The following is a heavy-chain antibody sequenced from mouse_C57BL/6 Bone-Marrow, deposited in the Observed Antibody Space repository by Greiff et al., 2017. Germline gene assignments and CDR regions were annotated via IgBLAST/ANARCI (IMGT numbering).Heavy chain of an antibody. J-gene: IGHJ2*01. CDR2: ISSGGSYT. CDR1: GFTFSSYG. Sequence: EVQLQESGGDLVKPGGSLKLSCAASGFTFSSYGMSWVRQTPDKRLEWVATISSGGSYTYYPDSVKGRFTISRDNAKNTLYLQMSSLKSEDTAMYYCAILLRYYWSQGTTLTVSS. CDR3: AILLRYY. V-gene: IGHV5-6*01. D-gene: IGHD1-1*01.